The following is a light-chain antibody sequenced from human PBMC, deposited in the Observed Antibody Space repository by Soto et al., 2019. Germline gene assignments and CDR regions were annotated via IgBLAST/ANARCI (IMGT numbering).Light chain of an antibody. J-gene: IGKJ5*01. Sequence: DIQLTQSPSFLSASVGDRVTITCRASQGISSYLAWYQKKPGKAPKLLMYAASTLQSGVPSRFSGSGSGTEFTLTISSLQPDDFTTYYCQQYQTYSTFGQGTRLE. V-gene: IGKV1-9*01. CDR3: QQYQTYST. CDR1: QGISSY. CDR2: AAS.